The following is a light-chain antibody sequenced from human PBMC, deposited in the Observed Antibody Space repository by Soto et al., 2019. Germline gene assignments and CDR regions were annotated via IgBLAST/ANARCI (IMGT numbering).Light chain of an antibody. CDR2: GAY. V-gene: IGKV3-15*01. CDR3: QQYNNWPNT. CDR1: QSVSSN. Sequence: EIVMTQSPATLSVSPGERATLSCRASQSVSSNLAWYQQKPGQTPRLLIYGAYTRATGIPARFSGSGYGTEFTLTISSLQSEDFAVYYCQQYNNWPNTFGQGTKVDIK. J-gene: IGKJ1*01.